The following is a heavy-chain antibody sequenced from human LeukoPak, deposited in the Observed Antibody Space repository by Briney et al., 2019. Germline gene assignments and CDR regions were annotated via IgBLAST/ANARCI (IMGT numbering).Heavy chain of an antibody. Sequence: GGSLRLSCAASGFTFDYYWMHWVRQAPGKGLMWVSRINTDGSSTSYADSVKGRLTISRDNAKNTLYLQMNSLRAEDTAVYYCARDNDYGDYGYFDYWGQGTLVTVSS. V-gene: IGHV3-74*01. D-gene: IGHD4-17*01. CDR2: INTDGSST. CDR3: ARDNDYGDYGYFDY. CDR1: GFTFDYYW. J-gene: IGHJ4*02.